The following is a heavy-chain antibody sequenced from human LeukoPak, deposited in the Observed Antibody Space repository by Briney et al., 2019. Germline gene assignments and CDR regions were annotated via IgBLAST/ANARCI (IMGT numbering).Heavy chain of an antibody. CDR1: GFTVSSNY. V-gene: IGHV3-66*01. Sequence: GGSLRLSCAASGFTVSSNYMSWVRQAPGKGLEWVSVIYSGGSTYYADSVKGRFTISRDNSKNTLYLQMNSLRAEDTAVYYCARDTYYYDSSGYLAWGQGTMVTVSS. J-gene: IGHJ3*01. CDR2: IYSGGST. CDR3: ARDTYYYDSSGYLA. D-gene: IGHD3-22*01.